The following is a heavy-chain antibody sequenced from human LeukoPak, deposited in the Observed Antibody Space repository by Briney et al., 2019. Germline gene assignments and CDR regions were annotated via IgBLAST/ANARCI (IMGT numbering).Heavy chain of an antibody. J-gene: IGHJ4*02. CDR2: IKEDGSEK. D-gene: IGHD4-23*01. CDR3: ARDQGWQQFDY. CDR1: GFSFRNYA. V-gene: IGHV3-7*05. Sequence: HGGSLRLSCAASGFSFRNYAMSWVRQAPGKGLERVANIKEDGSEKYYVDSVKGRFTISRDNAKNSLYLQMNSLRAEDTAVYYCARDQGWQQFDYWGQGTLVTVSS.